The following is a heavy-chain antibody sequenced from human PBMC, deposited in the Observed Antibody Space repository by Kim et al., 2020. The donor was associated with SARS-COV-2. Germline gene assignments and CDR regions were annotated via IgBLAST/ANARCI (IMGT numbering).Heavy chain of an antibody. Sequence: STSYAQKFQGRGTRTGDTSTSTVYMGLSSLRSEDTAVYCCARDRGGIFDYWGQGTLVTVSS. V-gene: IGHV1-46*01. CDR3: ARDRGGIFDY. J-gene: IGHJ4*02. D-gene: IGHD3-10*01. CDR2: ST.